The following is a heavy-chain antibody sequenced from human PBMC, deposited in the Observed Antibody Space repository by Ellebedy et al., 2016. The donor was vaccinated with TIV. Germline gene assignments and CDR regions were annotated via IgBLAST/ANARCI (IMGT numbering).Heavy chain of an antibody. V-gene: IGHV3-30*04. CDR2: ISFDGSNK. J-gene: IGHJ3*01. Sequence: GGSLRLSXAASGFVFRTYAVHWVRQAPGKGLEWVALISFDGSNKLYADSVKGRFTISRDNAKNTLSLQMNSLGGDDTAVYYCARGSPDYYDNRPYPFDLWGQGTMVTVSS. CDR3: ARGSPDYYDNRPYPFDL. D-gene: IGHD3-22*01. CDR1: GFVFRTYA.